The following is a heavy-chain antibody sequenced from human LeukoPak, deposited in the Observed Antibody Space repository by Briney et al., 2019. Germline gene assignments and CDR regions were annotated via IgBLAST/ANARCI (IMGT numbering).Heavy chain of an antibody. CDR2: ISSSSSYI. D-gene: IGHD5-24*01. CDR3: ARAITRRRDGSDAFDI. J-gene: IGHJ3*02. V-gene: IGHV3-21*01. Sequence: GSLRLSCAASGFTFSSYSMNWVRQAPGKGLEWVSSISSSSSYIYYADSVKGRFTISRDNAKNSLYLQMNSLRAEDTAVYYCARAITRRRDGSDAFDIWGQGTMVTVSS. CDR1: GFTFSSYS.